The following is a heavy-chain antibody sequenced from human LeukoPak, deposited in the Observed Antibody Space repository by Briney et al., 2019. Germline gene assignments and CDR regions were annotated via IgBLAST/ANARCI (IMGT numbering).Heavy chain of an antibody. Sequence: PSETLSLTCAVSGYSISSGYYWSWIRQPAGKGLEWIGRIYTRGSTNYNPSLKSRVTVSVDTSRNQFSLKLTSVTAADTAVYYCAGEGHYYDSTGYYYGGEDYWGQGTLVTISS. CDR1: GYSISSGYY. CDR2: IYTRGST. V-gene: IGHV4-4*07. J-gene: IGHJ4*02. CDR3: AGEGHYYDSTGYYYGGEDY. D-gene: IGHD3-22*01.